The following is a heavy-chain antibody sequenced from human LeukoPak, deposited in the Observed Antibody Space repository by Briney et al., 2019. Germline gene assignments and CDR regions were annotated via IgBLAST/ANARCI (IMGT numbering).Heavy chain of an antibody. CDR3: ARGFYSPHY. CDR1: GGSISSDY. CDR2: IYYTGIT. J-gene: IGHJ4*02. V-gene: IGHV4-59*01. Sequence: PSETLSLTCTVSGGSISSDYWSWIRQPPGKGLEWIGYIYYTGITYYNPSLKSRITISVDTSKNQFSLKLSSVTAADTAVYYCARGFYSPHYWGQGTLVSVSS. D-gene: IGHD4-11*01.